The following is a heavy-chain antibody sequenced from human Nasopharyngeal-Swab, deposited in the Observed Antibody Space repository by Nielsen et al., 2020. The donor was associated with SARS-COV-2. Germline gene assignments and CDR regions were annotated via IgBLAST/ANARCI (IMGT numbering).Heavy chain of an antibody. J-gene: IGHJ1*01. V-gene: IGHV3-53*01. CDR3: VREDYHTHYVYFQH. CDR1: GFTVSSYY. D-gene: IGHD3-9*01. CDR2: IYSDGST. Sequence: GESLKISCAASGFTVSSYYMSWVRQAPGKGLEYVSVIYSDGSTYHVDSVKGRFTIPRDNSKNTVYLQMNSLRAVDTATYYCVREDYHTHYVYFQHWGQGTLVTVSS.